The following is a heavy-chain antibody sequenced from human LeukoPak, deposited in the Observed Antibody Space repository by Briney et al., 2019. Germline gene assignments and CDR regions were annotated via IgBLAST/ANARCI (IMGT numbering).Heavy chain of an antibody. V-gene: IGHV4-39*07. CDR1: GGSISTSNYY. Sequence: SETLSLTCTVSGGSISTSNYYWGWIRQPPGKGLEWIGNIFYSGSTYYSPSLKSRVTISLDTSRNQFSLKLNSVTAADTAVYYCARSKDYDSSGYYHAFDIWGQGTMVTVSS. CDR3: ARSKDYDSSGYYHAFDI. CDR2: IFYSGST. J-gene: IGHJ3*02. D-gene: IGHD3-22*01.